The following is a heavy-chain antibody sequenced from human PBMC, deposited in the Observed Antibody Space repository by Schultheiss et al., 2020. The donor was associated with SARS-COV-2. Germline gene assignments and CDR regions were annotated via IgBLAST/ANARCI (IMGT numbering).Heavy chain of an antibody. CDR2: ISYDERNK. J-gene: IGHJ4*02. Sequence: GESLKISCAASGITFNSYAMHWVRQPPGKGLEWVAVISYDERNKYYAGSVKGRFTISRDNSNNTLYLQMNSLRPEDSAVYFCARDLAGAVAPLQEAFFKYWGQGTLVTVSS. D-gene: IGHD6-19*01. V-gene: IGHV3-30*04. CDR1: GITFNSYA. CDR3: ARDLAGAVAPLQEAFFKY.